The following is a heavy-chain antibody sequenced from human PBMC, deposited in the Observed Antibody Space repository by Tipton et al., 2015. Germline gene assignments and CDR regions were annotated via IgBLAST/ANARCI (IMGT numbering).Heavy chain of an antibody. V-gene: IGHV4-34*01. D-gene: IGHD1-1*01. CDR2: ISHVGST. CDR1: NGSFSFYY. J-gene: IGHJ3*01. Sequence: TLSLTCTIYNGSFSFYYWTWIRQPPGKGLQWIGEISHVGSTIYNPSLKSRVTISLDRSKNQFSLKVNSVTAADTAVHYCARGKDTWNVNLFDLWGQGTTVTVSS. CDR3: ARGKDTWNVNLFDL.